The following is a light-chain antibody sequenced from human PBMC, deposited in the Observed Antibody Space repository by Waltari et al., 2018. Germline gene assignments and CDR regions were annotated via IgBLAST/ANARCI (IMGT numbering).Light chain of an antibody. CDR1: QDITNY. Sequence: DIQMTQSPSSLTASVGDRVTITCQASQDITNYLNWYQQKPGKAPKLLINAASNLEAGVPSRFSGSGSETDFTLTISSLQAEDVATYYCQHYDRLPYTFGQGTSLQIK. J-gene: IGKJ2*01. CDR2: AAS. CDR3: QHYDRLPYT. V-gene: IGKV1-33*01.